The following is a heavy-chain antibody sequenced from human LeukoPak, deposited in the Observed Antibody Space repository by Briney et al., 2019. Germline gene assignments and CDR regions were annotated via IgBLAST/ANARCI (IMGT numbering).Heavy chain of an antibody. Sequence: GGSLRLSCAPSGFTVSSNYMSWVRQAPRKGLEWVSVIYSGGSTYYADPATGRFTISRHNSKNTLYPHMNSLRAEDTVVYYCAREGVYQLLFTWGEGTLVTVSS. J-gene: IGHJ4*02. V-gene: IGHV3-53*01. CDR2: IYSGGST. D-gene: IGHD2-2*01. CDR3: AREGVYQLLFT. CDR1: GFTVSSNY.